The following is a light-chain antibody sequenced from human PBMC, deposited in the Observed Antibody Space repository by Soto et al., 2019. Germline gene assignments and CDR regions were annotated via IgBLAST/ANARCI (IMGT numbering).Light chain of an antibody. V-gene: IGKV3-11*01. CDR3: QQRSNWPLT. J-gene: IGKJ4*01. CDR1: QSVSSY. Sequence: EIVLTQSPATLSLSPGERVTLSCRASQSVSSYLAWYQQKPGQAPRLLIYDASNRATGIPARFSGSGSGTDFTLTISSLEPEDFAVYYCQQRSNWPLTFGGGTNVEIK. CDR2: DAS.